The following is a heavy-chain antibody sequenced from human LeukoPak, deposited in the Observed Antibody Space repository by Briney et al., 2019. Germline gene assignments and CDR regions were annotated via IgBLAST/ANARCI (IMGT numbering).Heavy chain of an antibody. J-gene: IGHJ4*02. CDR3: ARAPVPSWVDY. CDR2: IYYSGST. CDR1: GGSISSYY. V-gene: IGHV4-59*01. Sequence: SETLSLTCTASGGSISSYYWSWIRQPPGKGLEGIGYIYYSGSTNYNPSLKSRVTISVDTSKNQFSLKLSSVTAADTAVYYCARAPVPSWVDYWGQGTLVTVSS. D-gene: IGHD6-13*01.